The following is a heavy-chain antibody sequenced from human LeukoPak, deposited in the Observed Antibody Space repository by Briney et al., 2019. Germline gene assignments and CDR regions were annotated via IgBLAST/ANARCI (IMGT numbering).Heavy chain of an antibody. V-gene: IGHV4-39*07. Sequence: PSENLSLTCTVSGGSISSSSYYWGWIRQPPGKGLEWIGSIYYSGSTYYNPSLKSRVTISVDTSKNQFSLKLSSVTAADTAVYYCARDPHYFDYWGQGTLVTVSS. CDR3: ARDPHYFDY. CDR1: GGSISSSSYY. CDR2: IYYSGST. J-gene: IGHJ4*02.